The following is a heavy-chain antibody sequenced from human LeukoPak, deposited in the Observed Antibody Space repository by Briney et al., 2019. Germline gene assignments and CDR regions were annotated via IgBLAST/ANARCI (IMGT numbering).Heavy chain of an antibody. V-gene: IGHV1-69*05. D-gene: IGHD1-14*01. CDR1: GGTFSSYA. Sequence: SVKVSCKASGGTFSSYAISWVRQAPGQGLEWMGVIIPIFGTANYAQKFQGRVTITTDGSTSTAYMELSSLRSEDTAVYYCARDDSADRGLDYWGQGTLVTVSS. J-gene: IGHJ4*02. CDR3: ARDDSADRGLDY. CDR2: IIPIFGTA.